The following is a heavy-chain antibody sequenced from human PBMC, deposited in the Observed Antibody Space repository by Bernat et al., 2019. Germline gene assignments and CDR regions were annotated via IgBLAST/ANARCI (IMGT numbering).Heavy chain of an antibody. V-gene: IGHV3-11*05. J-gene: IGHJ4*02. CDR1: VFTFSDYY. CDR2: ISISSSYT. CDR3: ARAGYCSGGSCYYHFDY. Sequence: QVQLVESGGGLVKPGGSLRLSCAASVFTFSDYYMSWIRQAPGKGLEWVSYISISSSYTNYADSVKGRFTISRDNAKNSLYLQMNSLRAEDTAVYYCARAGYCSGGSCYYHFDYWGQGTLVTVSS. D-gene: IGHD2-15*01.